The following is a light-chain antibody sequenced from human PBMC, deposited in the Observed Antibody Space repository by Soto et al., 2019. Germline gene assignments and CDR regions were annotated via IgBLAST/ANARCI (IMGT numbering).Light chain of an antibody. V-gene: IGLV2-14*01. Sequence: QSALTQPASVSGSPGQSIAISCTGTSSDVGAYDFVSWYQQHPGKAPKVMIYDVNHRPSGVSDRFSGSKSGNTASLTISGLQAEDEADYFCSSYPTSRSVLFGGGTKVTVL. J-gene: IGLJ2*01. CDR2: DVN. CDR3: SSYPTSRSVL. CDR1: SSDVGAYDF.